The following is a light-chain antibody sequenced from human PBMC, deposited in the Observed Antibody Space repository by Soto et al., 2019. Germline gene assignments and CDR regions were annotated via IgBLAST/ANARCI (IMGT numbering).Light chain of an antibody. J-gene: IGKJ4*01. Sequence: IVMTQTPDSLAGSLGERGTINCKSGPSTLSSANNKNHLAWYQHKVGQPPRLLMYWASTRESGVPDRFSGSGSGTDFTLTISSLQAEDVAIYYCQQYYTTPLTSGGGAKVDI. CDR3: QQYYTTPLT. CDR2: WAS. V-gene: IGKV4-1*01. CDR1: PSTLSSANNKNH.